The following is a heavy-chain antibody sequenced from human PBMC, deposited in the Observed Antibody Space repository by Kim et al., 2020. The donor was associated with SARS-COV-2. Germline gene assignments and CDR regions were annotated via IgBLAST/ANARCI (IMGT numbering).Heavy chain of an antibody. CDR2: INDGGST. CDR3: ARGRRHDFGSGSYLY. J-gene: IGHJ4*02. D-gene: IGHD3-10*01. Sequence: SETLSLTCAVDGGSLSGYYWSWIRQPPGKGLEWVGEINDGGSTNNNPSLKSRVTISVDTSRNQFSLSLSAVTAADTAVYYCARGRRHDFGSGSYLYWGPGTLVTVS. V-gene: IGHV4-34*01. CDR1: GGSLSGYY.